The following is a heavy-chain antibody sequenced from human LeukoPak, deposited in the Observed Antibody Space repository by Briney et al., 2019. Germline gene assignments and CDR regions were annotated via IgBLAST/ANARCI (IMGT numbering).Heavy chain of an antibody. J-gene: IGHJ4*02. CDR1: GFTFSSYE. CDR2: ISSSGSTI. V-gene: IGHV3-48*03. Sequence: GGSLRLSCAASGFTFSSYEMNWVRQAPGKGLEWVSYISSSGSTIYYADSVKGRFTISRDNAKNSLYLRMNSLRAEDTAVYYCARDRGWYRADYWGQGTLVTVSS. CDR3: ARDRGWYRADY. D-gene: IGHD6-19*01.